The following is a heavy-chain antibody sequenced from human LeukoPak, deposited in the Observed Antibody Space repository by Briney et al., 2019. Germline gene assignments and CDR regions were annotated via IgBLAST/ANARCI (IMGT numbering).Heavy chain of an antibody. CDR2: INHSGST. D-gene: IGHD4-23*01. J-gene: IGHJ5*02. CDR1: GGSFSGYY. CDR3: ARGLTTVVTNWFDP. Sequence: SETLSLTCAVYGGSFSGYYGSWIRQPPGKGLEWIGEINHSGSTNYNPSLKSRVTISVDTSKNQFSLKLSSVTAADTAVYYCARGLTTVVTNWFDPWGQGTLVTVSS. V-gene: IGHV4-34*01.